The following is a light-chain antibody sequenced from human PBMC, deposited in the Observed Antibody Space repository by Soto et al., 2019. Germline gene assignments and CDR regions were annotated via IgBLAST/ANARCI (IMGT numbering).Light chain of an antibody. CDR1: QSVGSN. J-gene: IGKJ1*01. Sequence: EIVMTQSPATLSVSPGERATFSCRASQSVGSNLAWYQQKPGQTPRLLIYVASTRAPGIPARFSGSGSGTEFTLTISSLQSEDFAVYYCQQYNKWPQTFGQGTKVDIK. V-gene: IGKV3-15*01. CDR2: VAS. CDR3: QQYNKWPQT.